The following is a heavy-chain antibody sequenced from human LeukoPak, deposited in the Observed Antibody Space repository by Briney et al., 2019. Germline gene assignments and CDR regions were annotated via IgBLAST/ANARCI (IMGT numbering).Heavy chain of an antibody. D-gene: IGHD2-2*01. J-gene: IGHJ4*02. V-gene: IGHV1-3*01. CDR3: ARFEVGYCSSTSCYGIDY. CDR1: GYTFTSYA. Sequence: ASVKVSCKASGYTFTSYAMHWVRQAPGQRLEWMGWINAGNGNTKYSQKFQGRVTITRDTSASTAYMELSSLRSEGTAVYYCARFEVGYCSSTSCYGIDYWGQGTLVTVSS. CDR2: INAGNGNT.